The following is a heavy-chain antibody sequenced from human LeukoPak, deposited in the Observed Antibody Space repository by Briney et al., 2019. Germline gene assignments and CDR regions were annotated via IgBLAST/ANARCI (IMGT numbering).Heavy chain of an antibody. J-gene: IGHJ4*02. CDR3: GREGYYDSSLDY. V-gene: IGHV3-7*01. D-gene: IGHD3-22*01. Sequence: GGSLRLSCAASGFTFSSYWMSWVRQTPGKGLEWVANIKQDGSEKYYVDSVKGRFTISRDNAKNSLYLQMNSLRAEDTAVYYCGREGYYDSSLDYWGQGTLVTVSS. CDR1: GFTFSSYW. CDR2: IKQDGSEK.